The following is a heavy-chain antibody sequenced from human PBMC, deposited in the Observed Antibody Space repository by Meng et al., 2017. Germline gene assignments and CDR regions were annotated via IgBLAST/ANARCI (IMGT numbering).Heavy chain of an antibody. D-gene: IGHD5-18*01. J-gene: IGHJ6*02. Sequence: SETLSLTCTVSGGSVSSGSYYWSWIRQPPGKGLEWIGYIYYSGSTNCNPSLKSRVTISVDTSKNQFSLKLSSVTAADTAVYYCARVMVNYYYYYGMDVWGQGTTVTVSS. V-gene: IGHV4-61*01. CDR2: IYYSGST. CDR1: GGSVSSGSYY. CDR3: ARVMVNYYYYYGMDV.